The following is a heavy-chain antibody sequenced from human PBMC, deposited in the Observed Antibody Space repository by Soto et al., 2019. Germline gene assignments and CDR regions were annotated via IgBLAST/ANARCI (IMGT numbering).Heavy chain of an antibody. Sequence: GGSPRLSCAAPGFPFKKSWMSWGRQAPGKGLERVGRIKSKTDGGTTDYAAPVKGRFTISRDDSKNTLYLQMNSLKTEDTAVYYCTTDSGGPDYWGQGTLVTVSS. CDR1: GFPFKKSW. J-gene: IGHJ4*02. V-gene: IGHV3-15*01. CDR2: IKSKTDGGTT. CDR3: TTDSGGPDY.